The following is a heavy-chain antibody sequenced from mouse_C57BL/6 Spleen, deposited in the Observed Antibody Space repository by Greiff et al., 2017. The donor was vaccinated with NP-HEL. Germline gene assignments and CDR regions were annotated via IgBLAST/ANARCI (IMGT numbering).Heavy chain of an antibody. CDR2: ISDGGSYT. J-gene: IGHJ3*01. CDR1: GFTFSSYA. Sequence: EVQGVESGGGLVKPGGSLKLSCAASGFTFSSYAMSWVRQTPEKRLEWVATISDGGSYTYYPDNVKGRFTISRDNAKNNLYLQMSHLKSEDTAMYYCARENYDGGLFAYWGQGTLVTVSA. CDR3: ARENYDGGLFAY. D-gene: IGHD2-4*01. V-gene: IGHV5-4*01.